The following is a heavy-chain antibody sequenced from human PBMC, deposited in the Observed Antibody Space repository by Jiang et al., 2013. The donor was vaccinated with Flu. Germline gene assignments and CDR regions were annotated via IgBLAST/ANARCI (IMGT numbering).Heavy chain of an antibody. CDR1: GGTINGYV. CDR3: ARDSSSEAYPLXLYYFDL. V-gene: IGHV1-69*01. Sequence: SGAEVKEPGSSMKVSCKASGGTINGYVFSRVRQAPGQGLEWMGGIIPMFGTTNYAQTFKGRVTITADESTSTVYLELSSLRSEDTAVYYCARDSSSEAYPLXLYYFDLWGLAPWSLSPQ. J-gene: IGHJ2*01. CDR2: IIPMFGTT. D-gene: IGHD2-21*01.